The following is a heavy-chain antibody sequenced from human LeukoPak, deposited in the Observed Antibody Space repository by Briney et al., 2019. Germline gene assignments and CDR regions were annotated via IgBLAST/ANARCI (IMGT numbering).Heavy chain of an antibody. Sequence: GGSLRLSCAASGFTVSSNYMSWVRQAPGKGLEWVSAIGDSGGSTYYTDSVKGRFTISRDNSKNTLYLQMNSLRAEDTAVYYCAKGEKTRPFGGVIDYWGQGTLVTVSS. CDR3: AKGEKTRPFGGVIDY. CDR1: GFTVSSNY. CDR2: IGDSGGST. D-gene: IGHD3-16*02. J-gene: IGHJ4*02. V-gene: IGHV3-23*01.